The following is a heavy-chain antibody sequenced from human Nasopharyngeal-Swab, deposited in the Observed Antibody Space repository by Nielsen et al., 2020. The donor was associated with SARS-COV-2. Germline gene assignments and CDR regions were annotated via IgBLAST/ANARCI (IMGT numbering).Heavy chain of an antibody. CDR3: VRSSSWYYFDY. V-gene: IGHV4-39*01. D-gene: IGHD6-13*01. Sequence: SEPLSPTCTAPGAPIASSTFYWGWIRQPPGKGLEWIGNIYYNGNTYQNPSLKSRLTISVDKSKNQFSLQLSSVTAADTAVYYCVRSSSWYYFDYWAQGTQVTVSS. J-gene: IGHJ4*02. CDR2: IYYNGNT. CDR1: GAPIASSTFY.